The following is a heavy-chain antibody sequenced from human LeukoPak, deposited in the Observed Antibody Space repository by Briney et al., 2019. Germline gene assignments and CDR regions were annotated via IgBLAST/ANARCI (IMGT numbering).Heavy chain of an antibody. CDR1: GGSISSSSYY. J-gene: IGHJ4*02. V-gene: IGHV4-39*01. Sequence: PSETLSLTCAVSGGSISSSSYYWGCIRQPPGQGLEWIGSIYDSGSTYYNPSLKRRVTISVDTSKNQFSLKLSYVTAADTAVYYCARLVGTGENFDYWGQGTLVTVSS. CDR3: ARLVGTGENFDY. D-gene: IGHD3-16*01. CDR2: IYDSGST.